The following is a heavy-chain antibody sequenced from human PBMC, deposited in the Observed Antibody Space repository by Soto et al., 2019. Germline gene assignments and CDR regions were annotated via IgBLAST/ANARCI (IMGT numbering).Heavy chain of an antibody. CDR2: IIPIFGTA. J-gene: IGHJ4*02. CDR1: GGTFSSYA. V-gene: IGHV1-69*01. CDR3: ARVRYYYDSSGPVYYFDY. Sequence: QVQLVQSGAEVKKPGSSVKVSCKASGGTFSSYAISWVRQAPGQGLEWMGGIIPIFGTANYAQKFQGRVTITAGESTSTAYMELSSLRSEDTAVYYCARVRYYYDSSGPVYYFDYWGQGTLVTVSS. D-gene: IGHD3-22*01.